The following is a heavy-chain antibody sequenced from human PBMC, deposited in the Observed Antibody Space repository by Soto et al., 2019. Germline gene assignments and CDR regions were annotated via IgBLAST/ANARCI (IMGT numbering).Heavy chain of an antibody. Sequence: EVQLVESGGGLVKPGGSLRLSCTASGFTFSNAWMSWVRQAPGKGLEWGGRIKRETDGGTTDYTAPVKGRFIISRDDSKDTLYLQMNSLKTEDTAVYYCTTGLSSGYYNFDSWGQGTLVTVSS. CDR1: GFTFSNAW. CDR3: TTGLSSGYYNFDS. J-gene: IGHJ4*02. D-gene: IGHD3-22*01. V-gene: IGHV3-15*01. CDR2: IKRETDGGTT.